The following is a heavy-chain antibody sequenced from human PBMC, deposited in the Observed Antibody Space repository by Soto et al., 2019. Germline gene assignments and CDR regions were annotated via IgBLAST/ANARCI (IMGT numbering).Heavy chain of an antibody. J-gene: IGHJ4*02. D-gene: IGHD2-15*01. CDR3: ASNGVVVAATLWRYFDY. CDR1: GYTFTSYD. Sequence: ASVKVSCKASGYTFTSYDINWVRQATGQGLEWMGWMNPNSGNTGYAQKFQGRVTMTRNTSISTAYMELSSLRSEDTAVYYCASNGVVVAATLWRYFDYWGQGTLVTLSS. CDR2: MNPNSGNT. V-gene: IGHV1-8*01.